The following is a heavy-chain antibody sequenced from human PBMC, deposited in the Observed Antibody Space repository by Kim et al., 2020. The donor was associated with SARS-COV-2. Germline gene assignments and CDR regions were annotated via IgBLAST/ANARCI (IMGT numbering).Heavy chain of an antibody. CDR2: ISGSGGST. D-gene: IGHD6-19*01. J-gene: IGHJ4*02. CDR3: AKVPIAVASVWYFDY. Sequence: GGSLRLSCAASGFTFSSYSMSWVRQAPGKGLEWVSAISGSGGSTYYADSVKGRFTISRDNSKNTLYLQMNSLRAEDTAVYYCAKVPIAVASVWYFDYWGQGTLVTVSS. V-gene: IGHV3-23*01. CDR1: GFTFSSYS.